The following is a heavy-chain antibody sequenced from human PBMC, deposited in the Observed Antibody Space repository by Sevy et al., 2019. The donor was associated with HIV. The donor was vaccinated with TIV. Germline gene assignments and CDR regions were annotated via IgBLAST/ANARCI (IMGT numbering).Heavy chain of an antibody. J-gene: IGHJ6*02. Sequence: GWSLRLSCSGSGFSFSNSAMNWVRRTPGKGLKYVSAISSDGVSTYYTDSVRGRFTISRDNSKNTLYLQMSSLRVEDTAVYYCVKDPDYNFWRGDYGMDVWGQGTTVTVSS. D-gene: IGHD3-3*01. CDR3: VKDPDYNFWRGDYGMDV. V-gene: IGHV3-64D*06. CDR1: GFSFSNSA. CDR2: ISSDGVST.